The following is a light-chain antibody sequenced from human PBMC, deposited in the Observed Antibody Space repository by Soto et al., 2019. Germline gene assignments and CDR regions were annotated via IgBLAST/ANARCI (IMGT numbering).Light chain of an antibody. V-gene: IGLV1-44*01. J-gene: IGLJ3*02. Sequence: QSALTQPPSASATPGQRVTISCSGSSSNIGSKTVNWYQQLPGTAPKLLIYRNNQRPSGVPDRFSGSKSGTSASLAISGLQSEDEADYYCAAWDDSLNGRVFGGGTKLTVL. CDR2: RNN. CDR1: SSNIGSKT. CDR3: AAWDDSLNGRV.